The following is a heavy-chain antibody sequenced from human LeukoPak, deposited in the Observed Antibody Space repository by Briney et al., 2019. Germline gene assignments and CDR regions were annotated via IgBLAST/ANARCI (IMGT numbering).Heavy chain of an antibody. D-gene: IGHD2-21*02. Sequence: PGGSLRLSCVASGCTFSSHEMNWVRQAPGKGLEWVAVIWYDGSNKYYADSVKGRFTISRDNSKNTLYLQMNSLRAEDTAVYYCARDREGDWEGMDVWGQGTTVTVSS. V-gene: IGHV3-33*08. CDR2: IWYDGSNK. J-gene: IGHJ6*02. CDR3: ARDREGDWEGMDV. CDR1: GCTFSSHE.